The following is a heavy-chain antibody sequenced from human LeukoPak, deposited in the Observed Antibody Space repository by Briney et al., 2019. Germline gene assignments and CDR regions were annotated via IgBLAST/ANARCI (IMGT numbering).Heavy chain of an antibody. CDR2: ISYDGSNI. D-gene: IGHD6-19*01. J-gene: IGHJ5*02. Sequence: GRSLRLSCAASGXTFSTYAVHWVRQAPGKGLEWVALISYDGSNIYYADSVKGRFTISRDNSKNTLYLQMNSLRPEDTAVYYCARAPGIAVAGTGGWFDPWGQGTLVTVSP. V-gene: IGHV3-30-3*01. CDR1: GXTFSTYA. CDR3: ARAPGIAVAGTGGWFDP.